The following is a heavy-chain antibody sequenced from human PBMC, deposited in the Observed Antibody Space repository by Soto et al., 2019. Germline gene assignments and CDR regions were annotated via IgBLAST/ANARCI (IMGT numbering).Heavy chain of an antibody. V-gene: IGHV4-39*01. CDR1: GDSVSSTSYY. Sequence: QVQLQESGPGLVKPSETLSLTCNVSGDSVSSTSYYWGWIRQSPGKGLEWIANIYFNGNTYYNPSLKSRVTISLDTSKNQFSLKLMSVTAADTAVYYCTRQYLGCFDPWGQGTLVTVSS. CDR3: TRQYLGCFDP. D-gene: IGHD2-2*01. J-gene: IGHJ5*02. CDR2: IYFNGNT.